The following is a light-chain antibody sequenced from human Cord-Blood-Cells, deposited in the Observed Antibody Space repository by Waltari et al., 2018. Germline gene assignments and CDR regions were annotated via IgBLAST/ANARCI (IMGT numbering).Light chain of an antibody. CDR3: QQYYSTPIT. CDR1: QSVLYSSNNKNY. Sequence: DIVMTQSPDSLAVSLGERATINCKYSQSVLYSSNNKNYLAWYQQKPGQPPKLLIYWAATRESGVPDRFSGSGSGADFTLTISSLQAEDVAVYYCQQYYSTPITFGQVTRLEIK. CDR2: WAA. J-gene: IGKJ5*01. V-gene: IGKV4-1*01.